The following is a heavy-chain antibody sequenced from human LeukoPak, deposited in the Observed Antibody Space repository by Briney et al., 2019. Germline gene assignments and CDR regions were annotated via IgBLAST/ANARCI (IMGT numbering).Heavy chain of an antibody. Sequence: PGGSLRLSCAASGFTFSSYAMSWVRQAPGKGLEWVSAISGSGGSTYYADSVKGRFTISRDNSKNTLYLQMNSLGAEDTAVYYRAKVDYDYVWGSYRYGGNYFDYWGQGTLVTVSS. CDR2: ISGSGGST. D-gene: IGHD3-16*02. V-gene: IGHV3-23*01. J-gene: IGHJ4*02. CDR1: GFTFSSYA. CDR3: AKVDYDYVWGSYRYGGNYFDY.